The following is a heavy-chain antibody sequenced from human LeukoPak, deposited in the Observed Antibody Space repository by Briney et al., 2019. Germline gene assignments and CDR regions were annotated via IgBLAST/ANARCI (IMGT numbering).Heavy chain of an antibody. CDR1: GFTFSSCA. V-gene: IGHV3-64D*06. Sequence: PGGSLRLSCSASGFTFSSCAMHWVRQAPGKGLEYVSAISSNGGSTYYADSVKGRFTISRDNSKNTLYLQMSSLRAEDTAVYYCVKSTDPGTRLGFDFDYWGQGTLVTVSS. CDR3: VKSTDPGTRLGFDFDY. CDR2: ISSNGGST. J-gene: IGHJ4*02. D-gene: IGHD3-10*01.